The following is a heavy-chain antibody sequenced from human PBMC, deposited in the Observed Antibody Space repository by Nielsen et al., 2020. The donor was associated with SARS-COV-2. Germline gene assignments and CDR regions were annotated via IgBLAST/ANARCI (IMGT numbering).Heavy chain of an antibody. Sequence: GESLTISCVASGFTFSGSAMHWVRQASGKGLEWLGRIRSYANEYATAYAASVKGRFTISRDDSKNTAYLQMNSLKTEDTAVYYCSSPTVAYWGQGTLVTVSS. D-gene: IGHD4-23*01. CDR3: SSPTVAY. CDR1: GFTFSGSA. CDR2: IRSYANEYAT. V-gene: IGHV3-73*01. J-gene: IGHJ4*02.